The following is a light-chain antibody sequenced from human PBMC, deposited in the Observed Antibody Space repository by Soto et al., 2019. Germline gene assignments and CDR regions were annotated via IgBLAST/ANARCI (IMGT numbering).Light chain of an antibody. Sequence: DIQMTQSPSSLSASVGDRVTITCRASQSISSYLNWYQQKPGKAPKLLIYAASSFQSGVPSRFSGSGSGTDFTFTISSLQPEDFATYYCQQSYSTPQTFGQGTKVDIK. J-gene: IGKJ1*01. V-gene: IGKV1-39*01. CDR3: QQSYSTPQT. CDR2: AAS. CDR1: QSISSY.